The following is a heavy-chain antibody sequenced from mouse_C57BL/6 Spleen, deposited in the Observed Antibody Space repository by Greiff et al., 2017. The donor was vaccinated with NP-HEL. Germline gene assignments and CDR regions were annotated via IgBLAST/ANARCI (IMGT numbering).Heavy chain of an antibody. V-gene: IGHV5-17*01. CDR2: ISSGSSTI. Sequence: EVMLVESGGGLVKPGGSLKLSCAASGFTFSDYGMHWVRQAPEKGLEWVAYISSGSSTINYADTVKGRFTISRDNAKNTLFLQMTSLRSEDTAMYYCARITTVVGYYFDYWGQGTTLTVSS. J-gene: IGHJ2*01. D-gene: IGHD1-1*01. CDR1: GFTFSDYG. CDR3: ARITTVVGYYFDY.